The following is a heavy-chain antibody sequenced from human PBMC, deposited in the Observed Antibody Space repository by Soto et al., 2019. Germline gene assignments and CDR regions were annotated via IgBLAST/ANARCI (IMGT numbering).Heavy chain of an antibody. CDR3: ARGRPLISTWDYYYYYGMDV. D-gene: IGHD3-9*01. V-gene: IGHV1-8*01. J-gene: IGHJ6*02. CDR1: GYTCTSYD. CDR2: MTPNSGNT. Sequence: QVQLVQSGAEVKKPGASVKVSCKASGYTCTSYDINWVRQATGQGLECMGCMTPNSGNTGYAQKLQGRVTMTRNTSISTAYMELSSLRSEDTAVYYCARGRPLISTWDYYYYYGMDVWGQGTTVTVSS.